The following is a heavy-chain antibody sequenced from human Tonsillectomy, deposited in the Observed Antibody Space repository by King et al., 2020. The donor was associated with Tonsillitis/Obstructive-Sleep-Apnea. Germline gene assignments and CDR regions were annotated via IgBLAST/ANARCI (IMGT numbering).Heavy chain of an antibody. D-gene: IGHD3-10*01. Sequence: QLVQSGGGLVQPGGSLRLSCAASGFTVSSNYMSWVRQAPGKGLEWVSVIYSGGSTYYADSVKGRFTISRDNSKNTLYLQMNSLRDEDTAVYYCARTGSGSSSTHYYYYMDVWGKGTTVTVSS. J-gene: IGHJ6*03. CDR3: ARTGSGSSSTHYYYYMDV. V-gene: IGHV3-66*01. CDR2: IYSGGST. CDR1: GFTVSSNY.